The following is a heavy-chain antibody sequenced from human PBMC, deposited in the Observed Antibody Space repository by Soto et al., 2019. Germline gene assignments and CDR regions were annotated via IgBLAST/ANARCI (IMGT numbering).Heavy chain of an antibody. Sequence: QVQLVQSGAEVKKPGASVKVSCKASGNTFTNLDLNWVRQAPGQGLEWMGWMHANSGVTGYAQKFQGRVSMTRDITKSTAYMELSSLSAEDTAVYYCAPYIYGQGFISWGQGTLVVVSS. CDR3: APYIYGQGFIS. V-gene: IGHV1-8*01. CDR1: GNTFTNLD. CDR2: MHANSGVT. J-gene: IGHJ5*02. D-gene: IGHD5-18*01.